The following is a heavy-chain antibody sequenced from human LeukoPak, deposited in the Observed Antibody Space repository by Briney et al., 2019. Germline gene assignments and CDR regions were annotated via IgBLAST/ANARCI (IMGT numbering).Heavy chain of an antibody. J-gene: IGHJ3*02. CDR3: ARDDFRHYYDSSGYSDAFDI. CDR2: MNPNSGNT. Sequence: VASVKVSCKASGYTFTSYDINWVRQATGQGLEWMGWMNPNSGNTGYAQKFQGRVTITRNTSISTAYMELSSLRSEDTAVYYCARDDFRHYYDSSGYSDAFDIWGQGTMVAVSS. D-gene: IGHD3-22*01. V-gene: IGHV1-8*03. CDR1: GYTFTSYD.